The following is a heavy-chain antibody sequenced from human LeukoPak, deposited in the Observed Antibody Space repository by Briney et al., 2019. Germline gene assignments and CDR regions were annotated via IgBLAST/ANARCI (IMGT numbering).Heavy chain of an antibody. CDR1: GFTFSSYA. CDR2: ISYDGSNK. J-gene: IGHJ4*02. D-gene: IGHD2-8*01. CDR3: ARAMSIVLMVYAMDY. Sequence: PGGSLRLSCAASGFTFSSYAMHWVRQAPGKGLEWVAVISYDGSNKYYADSVKGRFTISRDNSKNTPYLQMNSLRAEDTAVYYCARAMSIVLMVYAMDYWGQGTLVTVSS. V-gene: IGHV3-30*01.